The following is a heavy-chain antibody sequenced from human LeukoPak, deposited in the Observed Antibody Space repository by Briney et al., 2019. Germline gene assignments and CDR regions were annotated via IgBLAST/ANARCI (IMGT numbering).Heavy chain of an antibody. CDR2: ISGSGGST. V-gene: IGHV3-23*01. D-gene: IGHD6-13*01. J-gene: IGHJ5*02. CDR3: AKSGYSSSWSNAAVYNWFDP. CDR1: GFTFNNYI. Sequence: GGSLRLSCAASGFTFNNYIMNWVRQAPGKGLEWVSVISGSGGSTYYADSVKGRFTISRDNSKNTLYSQMNSLRAEDTAVYYCAKSGYSSSWSNAAVYNWFDPWGQGTLVTVSS.